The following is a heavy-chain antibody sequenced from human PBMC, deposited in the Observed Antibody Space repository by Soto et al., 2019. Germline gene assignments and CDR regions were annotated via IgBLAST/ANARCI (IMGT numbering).Heavy chain of an antibody. CDR1: GGSFSGYY. CDR3: ARGDSSRNWFDP. D-gene: IGHD6-13*01. Sequence: AVYGGSFSGYYWSWIRQPPGKGLEWIGEINHSGSTNYNPSLKSRVTISVDTSKNQLSLKLSSVTAADTAVYYCARGDSSRNWFDPWGQGTLVTVSS. CDR2: INHSGST. V-gene: IGHV4-34*01. J-gene: IGHJ5*02.